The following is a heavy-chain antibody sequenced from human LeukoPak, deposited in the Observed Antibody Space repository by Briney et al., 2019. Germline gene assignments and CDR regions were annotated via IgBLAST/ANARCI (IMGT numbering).Heavy chain of an antibody. CDR1: GYSFTSFW. V-gene: IGHV5-51*01. D-gene: IGHD2-15*01. CDR2: IYPDDSDT. J-gene: IGHJ4*02. Sequence: GESLKISCKGFGYSFTSFWIGWVRQMSGKGLELMGIIYPDDSDTRYSPSFQGQVTISADKSISTAYLQWGSLKASDTAMYYCARLQSSYGSGRLDFWGQGTPVTVSS. CDR3: ARLQSSYGSGRLDF.